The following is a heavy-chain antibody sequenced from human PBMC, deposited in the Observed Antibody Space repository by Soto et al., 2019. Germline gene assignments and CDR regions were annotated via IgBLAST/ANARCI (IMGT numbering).Heavy chain of an antibody. V-gene: IGHV3-33*01. CDR3: ARVGEGSGTPVDY. Sequence: QVQLVESGGGMVQPGRSLRLSCAASGFTFRSHGMHWVRQAPGKGLEWVAVIWYDGSNKYYADSVKGRFTISRDNSKNTLYLQMNSLRAEDTAVYYCARVGEGSGTPVDYWGQGTLVTVSS. D-gene: IGHD3-10*01. CDR2: IWYDGSNK. J-gene: IGHJ4*02. CDR1: GFTFRSHG.